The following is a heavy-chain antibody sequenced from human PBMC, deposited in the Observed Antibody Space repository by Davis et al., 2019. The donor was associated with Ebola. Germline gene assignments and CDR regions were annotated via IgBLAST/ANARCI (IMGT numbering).Heavy chain of an antibody. V-gene: IGHV5-10-1*01. CDR1: GYSFTSYW. D-gene: IGHD3-22*01. J-gene: IGHJ5*02. CDR3: ARHRARGGYYDSSGYGEDWFDP. CDR2: IDPSDSYT. Sequence: GESLKISCKGSGYSFTSYWISWVRQMPGKGLEWMGRIDPSDSYTNYSPSFQGHVTISADKSISTAYLQWSSLKASDTAMYYCARHRARGGYYDSSGYGEDWFDPWGQGTLVTVSS.